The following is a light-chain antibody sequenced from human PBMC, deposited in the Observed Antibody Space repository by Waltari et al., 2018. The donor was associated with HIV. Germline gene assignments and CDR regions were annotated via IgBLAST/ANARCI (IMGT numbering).Light chain of an antibody. CDR1: DIDIGIYDY. V-gene: IGLV2-14*01. Sequence: QSALTQPASVSGSPGQSVTISCIGSDIDIGIYDYISWYHHPPNRAPSLVVVNANSRRAGSPFRFAGAKSGNTASLTISGLQADDEGVYYCSSYVTGGSLLFGGGTQVTVL. CDR3: SSYVTGGSLL. CDR2: NAN. J-gene: IGLJ3*02.